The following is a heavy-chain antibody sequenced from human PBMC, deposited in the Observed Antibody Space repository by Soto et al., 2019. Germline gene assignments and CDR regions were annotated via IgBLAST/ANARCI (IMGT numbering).Heavy chain of an antibody. CDR3: ARVDYYDSSGPILYYYYGMDV. CDR2: ISWNRGNI. CDR1: GFTFDDYA. J-gene: IGHJ6*02. V-gene: IGHV3-9*01. D-gene: IGHD3-22*01. Sequence: GGSLRLSCAASGFTFDDYAMHWVRQAPGKGLEWVSGISWNRGNIDYADSVKGRFTISRDNSKNTLYLQMNSLRAEGTAVYYCARVDYYDSSGPILYYYYGMDVWGQGTTVTVSS.